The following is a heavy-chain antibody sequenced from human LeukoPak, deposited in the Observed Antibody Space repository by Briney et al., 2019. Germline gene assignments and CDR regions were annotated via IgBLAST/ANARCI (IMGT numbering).Heavy chain of an antibody. J-gene: IGHJ5*02. CDR2: IYTSGST. D-gene: IGHD4-17*01. V-gene: IGHV4-4*07. Sequence: PSETLSLTCTVSGNSFGDYYWSWIRQPAGKGLEWIGRIYTSGSTTYNLSLKSRVTMSVDTSKSQFSLNLMSVTAADTAVHYCTRDTGTTGEVKFDPWGQGTLVTVSS. CDR3: TRDTGTTGEVKFDP. CDR1: GNSFGDYY.